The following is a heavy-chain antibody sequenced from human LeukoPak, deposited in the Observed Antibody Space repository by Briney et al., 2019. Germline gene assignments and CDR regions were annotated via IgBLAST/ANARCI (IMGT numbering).Heavy chain of an antibody. D-gene: IGHD3-10*01. CDR2: ISYDGSNK. CDR3: ARDFRHILDY. J-gene: IGHJ4*02. V-gene: IGHV3-30*04. Sequence: GRSLRLSCAASGFTFSSYAMHWVRQAPGKGLEWVAVISYDGSNKYYADSVKGRFTISRDNPKNTLYLQMNSLRAEDTAVYYCARDFRHILDYWGQGTLVTVSS. CDR1: GFTFSSYA.